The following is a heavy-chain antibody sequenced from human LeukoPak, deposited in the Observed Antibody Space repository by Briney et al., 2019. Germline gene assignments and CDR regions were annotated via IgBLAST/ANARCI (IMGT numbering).Heavy chain of an antibody. CDR2: IYYSGST. CDR3: ARHVLGFWSGYYTYNWFDP. V-gene: IGHV4-39*01. D-gene: IGHD3-3*01. J-gene: IGHJ5*02. Sequence: PSETLSLTCTVPGGSISSSSYYWGWIRQPPGKGLEWIGSIYYSGSTYYNPSLKSRVTISVDTSKNQFSLKLSSVTAADTAVYYCARHVLGFWSGYYTYNWFDPWGQGTLVTVSS. CDR1: GGSISSSSYY.